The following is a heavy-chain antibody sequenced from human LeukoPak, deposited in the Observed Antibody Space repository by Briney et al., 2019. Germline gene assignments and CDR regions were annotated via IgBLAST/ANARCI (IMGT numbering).Heavy chain of an antibody. CDR1: VGSLSSYY. V-gene: IGHV4-59*01. CDR2: IYYSGST. CDR3: WRDQRYIGSPPGPAFDM. D-gene: IGHD1-26*01. Sequence: PSETLSLTCTVSVGSLSSYYWSWIREPPGEGLEWVGDIYYSGSTPYKPSPKSRVTISGDTSKNPFPPKLGPVTPADTRLFFCWRDQRYIGSPPGPAFDMWGERTMGTVSS. J-gene: IGHJ3*02.